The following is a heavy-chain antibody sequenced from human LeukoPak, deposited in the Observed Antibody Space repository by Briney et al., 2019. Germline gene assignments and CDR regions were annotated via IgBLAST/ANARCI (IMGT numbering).Heavy chain of an antibody. V-gene: IGHV3-53*01. CDR2: IYASGNT. CDR1: GFTVSSIY. CDR3: ARDGGRRGFDY. J-gene: IGHJ4*02. Sequence: GGSLRLSCAASGFTVSSIYMSWVRQAPGKGLDWLSVIYASGNTYYADSVKGRFTISRDNSKNTVYLQMDSLRAEDTAVYYCARDGGRRGFDYWGQGTLVTVSS.